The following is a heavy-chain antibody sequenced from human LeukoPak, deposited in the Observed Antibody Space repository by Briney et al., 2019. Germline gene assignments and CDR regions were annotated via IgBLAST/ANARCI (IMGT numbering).Heavy chain of an antibody. V-gene: IGHV4-38-2*02. D-gene: IGHD3-10*01. CDR3: ASMVRNEMGY. Sequence: SETLSLTCTVSGYSIRSDYYWGWIRQTPGKGLEWIGSVYHSGTTYHNPSLKSRVTMSVDTSKNQFSLTLTSVTAADTAVYYCASMVRNEMGYWGQGTLVTVSS. CDR2: VYHSGTT. J-gene: IGHJ4*02. CDR1: GYSIRSDYY.